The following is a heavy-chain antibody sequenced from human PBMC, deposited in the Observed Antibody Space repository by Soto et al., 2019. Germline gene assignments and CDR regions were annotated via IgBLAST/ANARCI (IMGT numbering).Heavy chain of an antibody. D-gene: IGHD3-10*01. Sequence: PSETLSLTCTVSGGSIXSSSYYWGWIRQPPGKGLEWIGSIYYSGSTYYNPSLKSRVTISVDTSKNQFSLKLSSVTAADTAVYYCATSSGELWFGDFDYWGQGTLVTVSS. J-gene: IGHJ4*02. CDR2: IYYSGST. CDR3: ATSSGELWFGDFDY. V-gene: IGHV4-39*01. CDR1: GGSIXSSSYY.